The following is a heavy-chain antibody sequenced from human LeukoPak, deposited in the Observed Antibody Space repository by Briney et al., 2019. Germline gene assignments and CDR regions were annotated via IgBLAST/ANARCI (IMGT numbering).Heavy chain of an antibody. Sequence: GGSLRLSCAASGITLSRYAMHWVRQAPGKGLEWVAFISNDGSSKYYADSVKGRFTISRDNSKDTLYLQLSSMRAEDTAVYYCATDGSGSPGDYWGQGTLVTVSS. J-gene: IGHJ4*02. CDR3: ATDGSGSPGDY. D-gene: IGHD3-10*01. CDR1: GITLSRYA. V-gene: IGHV3-30*04. CDR2: ISNDGSSK.